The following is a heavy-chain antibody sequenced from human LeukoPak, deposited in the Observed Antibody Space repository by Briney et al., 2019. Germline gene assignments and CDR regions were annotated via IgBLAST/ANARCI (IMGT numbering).Heavy chain of an antibody. CDR3: ARGSWFGELLPFDY. V-gene: IGHV3-30-3*01. J-gene: IGHJ4*02. D-gene: IGHD3-10*01. CDR2: ISYDGSNE. Sequence: GTSPRLSCAASEFTFDSYAMHWVRQAPGKGLEWVAVISYDGSNEYYTDSVRGRFSISRDNSKNTLYLQMNSLSAEDTAVYYCARGSWFGELLPFDYWGQGTLVTVSS. CDR1: EFTFDSYA.